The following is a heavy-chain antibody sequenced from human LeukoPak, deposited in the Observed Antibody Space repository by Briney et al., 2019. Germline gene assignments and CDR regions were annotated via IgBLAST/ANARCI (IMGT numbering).Heavy chain of an antibody. Sequence: GGSLRLSCAASGFTFSSYGMHWVRQAPGKGLEWVAFIRYDGSNKYYADSVKGRFTISRDNSKNTLYLQMNSLRAEDTAVYYCAKDSGAYCGGDCYPHAFDIWGQGTVVTVSS. J-gene: IGHJ3*02. D-gene: IGHD2-21*01. CDR2: IRYDGSNK. CDR1: GFTFSSYG. V-gene: IGHV3-30*02. CDR3: AKDSGAYCGGDCYPHAFDI.